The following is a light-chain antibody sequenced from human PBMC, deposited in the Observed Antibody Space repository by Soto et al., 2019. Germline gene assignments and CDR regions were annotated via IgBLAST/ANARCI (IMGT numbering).Light chain of an antibody. V-gene: IGLV2-14*01. J-gene: IGLJ1*01. CDR3: SSYTSSNTLYV. CDR2: EVG. CDR1: SSDVGGYNY. Sequence: QSALTRPASVSGSPGQSITISCTGTSSDVGGYNYVSWYQQYPGKAPKLMIYEVGNRPSGVSNRFSGSKSGNTASLTISGLQAEDEADYYCSSYTSSNTLYVFGTGTKLTVL.